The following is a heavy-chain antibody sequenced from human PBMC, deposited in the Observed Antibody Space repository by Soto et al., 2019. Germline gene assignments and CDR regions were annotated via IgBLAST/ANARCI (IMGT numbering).Heavy chain of an antibody. CDR2: INHSGST. Sequence: PSETLSRTWAVYGGSFSCYYWSWIRQPPGKGLEWIGEINHSGSTNYNPSLRSRVTISVDTSKNQFSLKLSSVTAADTAVYYCARGSVLRFLEWLDYYYYYGMDVWGQGTTVTVSS. D-gene: IGHD3-3*01. J-gene: IGHJ6*02. CDR3: ARGSVLRFLEWLDYYYYYGMDV. V-gene: IGHV4-34*01. CDR1: GGSFSCYY.